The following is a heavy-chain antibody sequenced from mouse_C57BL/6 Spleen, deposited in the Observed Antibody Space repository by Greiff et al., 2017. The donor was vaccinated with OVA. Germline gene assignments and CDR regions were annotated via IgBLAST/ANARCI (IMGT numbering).Heavy chain of an antibody. CDR3: ARSGYYYGSSSHFDY. J-gene: IGHJ2*01. Sequence: AQLQQPGAELVRPGSSVKLSCKASGYTFTSYWMHWVKQRPIQGLEWIGNIDPSDSETHYNQKFKDKATLTVDKSSSTAYMQLSSLTSEDSAVYYCARSGYYYGSSSHFDYWGQGTTLTVSS. CDR2: IDPSDSET. V-gene: IGHV1-52*01. CDR1: GYTFTSYW. D-gene: IGHD1-1*01.